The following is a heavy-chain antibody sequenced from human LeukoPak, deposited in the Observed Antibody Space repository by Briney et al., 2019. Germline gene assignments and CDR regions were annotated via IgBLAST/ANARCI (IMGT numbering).Heavy chain of an antibody. CDR3: ARDNYRTTRYYFDY. D-gene: IGHD4-11*01. V-gene: IGHV4-31*03. CDR2: INYSGST. Sequence: SQTLSLTCTVSGDSISSGGYYWSWIRQHPGKGLEWIGYINYSGSTYYNPSLKSRVTISVDTSKNQFSLKLSPVTAADTAVYYCARDNYRTTRYYFDYWGQGTLVAVSS. CDR1: GDSISSGGYY. J-gene: IGHJ4*02.